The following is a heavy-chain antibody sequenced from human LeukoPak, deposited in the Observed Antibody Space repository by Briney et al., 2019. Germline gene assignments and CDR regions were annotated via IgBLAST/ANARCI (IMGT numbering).Heavy chain of an antibody. D-gene: IGHD3-22*01. CDR1: GGTFSSYA. CDR2: ISAYNGNT. CDR3: ARVPPSPTMIVVVSWFDP. Sequence: ASVKVSCKASGGTFSSYAISWVRQAPGQGLEWMGWISAYNGNTNYAQKLQGRVTMTTDTSTSTAYMELRSLRSDDTAVYYCARVPPSPTMIVVVSWFDPWGQGTLVTVSS. V-gene: IGHV1-18*01. J-gene: IGHJ5*02.